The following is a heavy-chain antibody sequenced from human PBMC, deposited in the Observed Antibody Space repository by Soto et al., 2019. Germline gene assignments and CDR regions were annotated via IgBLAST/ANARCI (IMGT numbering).Heavy chain of an antibody. CDR1: GGTFSSYA. CDR3: ARAGDGYPLGWFDP. V-gene: IGHV1-69*01. D-gene: IGHD5-12*01. CDR2: IIPTFDTT. Sequence: QVQLVQSGAEVKKPGSSVKVSCKASGGTFSSYAISWVRQAPGQGLEWMGGIIPTFDTTNYAQKFQGRVRITADESTSTAYMELSSLRSEDTGVYYCARAGDGYPLGWFDPWGQGTLVTVSS. J-gene: IGHJ5*02.